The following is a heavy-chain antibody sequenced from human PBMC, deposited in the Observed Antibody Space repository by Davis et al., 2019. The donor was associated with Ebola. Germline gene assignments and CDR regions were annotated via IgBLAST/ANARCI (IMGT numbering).Heavy chain of an antibody. CDR3: AKRSLSGEWLLYVLYYYFDY. J-gene: IGHJ4*02. CDR1: GFTFSSYA. CDR2: LSGSGDST. V-gene: IGHV3-23*01. D-gene: IGHD3-3*01. Sequence: GESLKISCAASGFTFSSYAMSWVRQAPGKGLEWVSVLSGSGDSTYYADSVKGRFTISRDNSKNTLYLQMNSLRAEDTAVYYCAKRSLSGEWLLYVLYYYFDYWGQGTLVTVSS.